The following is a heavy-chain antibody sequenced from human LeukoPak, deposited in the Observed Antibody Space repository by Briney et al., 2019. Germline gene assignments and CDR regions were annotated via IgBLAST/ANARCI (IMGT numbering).Heavy chain of an antibody. J-gene: IGHJ4*02. CDR2: IIPIFGTA. Sequence: SVKVSCKASGGTFSSYAISWVRQAPGQGLEWMGGIIPIFGTANYAQKFQGRVTITTDESTSTAYMELSSLRSEDTAVYYCARSVYDSSGYYEGRFDYWGQGTLVTVSS. CDR3: ARSVYDSSGYYEGRFDY. V-gene: IGHV1-69*05. CDR1: GGTFSSYA. D-gene: IGHD3-22*01.